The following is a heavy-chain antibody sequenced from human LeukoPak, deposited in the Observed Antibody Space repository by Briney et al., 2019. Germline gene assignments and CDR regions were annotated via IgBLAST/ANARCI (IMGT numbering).Heavy chain of an antibody. Sequence: GGSLRLPCAASGFTFSSYAMSWVRQAPGKGLEWVAVISYDGSNKYYADSVKGRFTISRDNSKNTLYLQMNSLRAEDTAVYYCARDIGGSYYDWGQGTLVTVSS. J-gene: IGHJ4*02. CDR3: ARDIGGSYYD. CDR1: GFTFSSYA. D-gene: IGHD1-26*01. V-gene: IGHV3-30-3*01. CDR2: ISYDGSNK.